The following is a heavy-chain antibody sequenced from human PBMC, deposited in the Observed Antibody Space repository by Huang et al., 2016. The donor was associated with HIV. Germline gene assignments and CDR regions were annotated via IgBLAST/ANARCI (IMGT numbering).Heavy chain of an antibody. D-gene: IGHD5-18*01. J-gene: IGHJ4*02. Sequence: EVLLLQSGGGLVQPGGSLRLSCAASGFIFNDYAMRWFRQAPGKGMELLSTLSKRGDNNDYADSVKGRFTISRDNSKNALYLQMSSLRAEDTAIYYCAKEVAYYPDSYGYPFDSWGQGTLVTVSS. V-gene: IGHV3-23*01. CDR2: LSKRGDNN. CDR1: GFIFNDYA. CDR3: AKEVAYYPDSYGYPFDS.